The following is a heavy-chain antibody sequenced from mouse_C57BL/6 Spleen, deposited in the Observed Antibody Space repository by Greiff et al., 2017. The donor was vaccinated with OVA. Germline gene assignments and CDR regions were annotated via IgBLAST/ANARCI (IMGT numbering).Heavy chain of an antibody. Sequence: EVQLQQSGPELVKPGASVKISCKASGYTFTDYYMNWVKQSHGKSLEWIGDINPNNGGTSYNQKFKGKATLTVDKSSSTAYMELRSLTSEDSAVYYCARRDYDVGYFDYWGQGTTLTVSS. CDR1: GYTFTDYY. J-gene: IGHJ2*01. CDR3: ARRDYDVGYFDY. D-gene: IGHD2-4*01. CDR2: INPNNGGT. V-gene: IGHV1-26*01.